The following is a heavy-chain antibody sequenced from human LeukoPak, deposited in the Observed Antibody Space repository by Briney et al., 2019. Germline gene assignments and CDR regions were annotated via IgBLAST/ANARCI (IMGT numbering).Heavy chain of an antibody. CDR3: ATDTAMVKDYYYYYMDV. D-gene: IGHD5-18*01. Sequence: PGGSLRLSCAASGFTFSSYWMSWVRQAPGKGLGWVANIKQDGSEKYYVDSVKGRFTISRDNAKNSLYLQMNSLRAEDTAVYYCATDTAMVKDYYYYYMDVWGKGTTVTVSS. J-gene: IGHJ6*03. V-gene: IGHV3-7*04. CDR1: GFTFSSYW. CDR2: IKQDGSEK.